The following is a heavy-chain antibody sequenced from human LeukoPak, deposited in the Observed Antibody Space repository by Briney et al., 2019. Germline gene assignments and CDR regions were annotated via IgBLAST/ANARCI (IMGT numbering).Heavy chain of an antibody. V-gene: IGHV1-18*01. CDR1: GYTFTSYG. J-gene: IGHJ4*02. D-gene: IGHD2-2*01. CDR2: ISAYNGNT. CDR3: ASLVEYQLLFDY. Sequence: ASVKVSCKASGYTFTSYGISWVRQAPGQGLEWMGWISAYNGNTNYAQKLQGRVTMTTDTSTSTAYMELRSLRSDDTAVYYCASLVEYQLLFDYWGQGTLVTVSS.